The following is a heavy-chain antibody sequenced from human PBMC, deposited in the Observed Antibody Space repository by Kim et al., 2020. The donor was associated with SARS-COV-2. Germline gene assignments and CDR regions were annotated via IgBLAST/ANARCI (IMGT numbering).Heavy chain of an antibody. CDR2: IYWNDDK. Sequence: SGPTLVNPTQTLTLTCTFSGFSLSTSGVGVGWIRQPPGKALEWLALIYWNDDKRYSPSLKSRLTITKDTSKNQVVLTMTNMDPVDTATYYCAHSFLTVTIFGVVIGAFDIWGQGTMVTVSS. J-gene: IGHJ3*02. CDR1: GFSLSTSGVG. CDR3: AHSFLTVTIFGVVIGAFDI. V-gene: IGHV2-5*01. D-gene: IGHD3-3*01.